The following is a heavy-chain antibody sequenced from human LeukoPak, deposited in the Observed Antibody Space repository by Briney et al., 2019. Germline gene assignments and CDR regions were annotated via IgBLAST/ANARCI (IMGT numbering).Heavy chain of an antibody. CDR3: ARGGSGSYYFDY. CDR1: GGSISSHY. CDR2: IYYSGST. Sequence: SETLSLTCTVSGGSISSHYWSWIRQPPGKGLEWIGYIYYSGSTNYNPSLKSRVTISVDTSKNQFSLKLSSVTAADTAVYYCARGGSGSYYFDYWGQGTLLTVSS. J-gene: IGHJ4*02. D-gene: IGHD1-26*01. V-gene: IGHV4-59*11.